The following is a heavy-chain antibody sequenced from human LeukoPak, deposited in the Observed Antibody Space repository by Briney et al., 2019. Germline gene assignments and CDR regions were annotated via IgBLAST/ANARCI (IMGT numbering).Heavy chain of an antibody. V-gene: IGHV3-66*01. Sequence: GGSLRLSCAASGFTVSSKYMSWVRQAPGRGLEWVSVIYDDSSTFYAGSVKGRFSISRDNSKNTLYLQMNSLRAEDTGVYYCARVQDSGLFRWFWGQGTLVTVSS. CDR2: IYDDSST. CDR1: GFTVSSKY. CDR3: ARVQDSGLFRWF. D-gene: IGHD1-26*01. J-gene: IGHJ4*02.